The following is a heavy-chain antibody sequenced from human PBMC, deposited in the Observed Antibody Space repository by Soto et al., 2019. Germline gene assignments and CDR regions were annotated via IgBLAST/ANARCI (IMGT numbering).Heavy chain of an antibody. CDR1: GGTFSSYA. Sequence: AASVKVSCKASGGTFSSYAISWVRQAPGQGLEWMGGIIPIFGTANYAQKFQGRVTITADESTSTAYMELSSLRSEDTAVYYCASARYNWNYVWSHYYYGMDVWGQGTTVTVSS. V-gene: IGHV1-69*13. CDR3: ASARYNWNYVWSHYYYGMDV. D-gene: IGHD1-7*01. CDR2: IIPIFGTA. J-gene: IGHJ6*02.